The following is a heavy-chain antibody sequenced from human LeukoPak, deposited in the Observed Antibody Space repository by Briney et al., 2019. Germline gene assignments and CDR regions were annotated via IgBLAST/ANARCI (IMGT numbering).Heavy chain of an antibody. D-gene: IGHD4-23*01. J-gene: IGHJ4*02. CDR2: IKQEGNEK. CDR3: AANGGPFDF. CDR1: GFTFRSYW. Sequence: PGGSLRLSCAASGFTFRSYWMSWVRQAPGKGLEFVANIKQEGNEKYYVDSVKGRFTISRDNAKNSPYLQMNGLRAEDTAVYYCAANGGPFDFWGQGTLVTVSA. V-gene: IGHV3-7*05.